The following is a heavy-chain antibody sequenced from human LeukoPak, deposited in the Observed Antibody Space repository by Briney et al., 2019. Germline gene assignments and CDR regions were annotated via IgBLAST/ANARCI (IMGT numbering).Heavy chain of an antibody. D-gene: IGHD6-13*01. CDR1: GFTFSSYA. J-gene: IGHJ5*02. Sequence: GGSLPLPCAASGFTFSSYAMSWVRQAPGKGLEWVSAISGSGGSTYYAASVKGRFTISRDNSKNTLYLQMNSLRAEDTAVYYCAKRKAASTNRFDPWGQGTLVADSS. CDR3: AKRKAASTNRFDP. V-gene: IGHV3-23*01. CDR2: ISGSGGST.